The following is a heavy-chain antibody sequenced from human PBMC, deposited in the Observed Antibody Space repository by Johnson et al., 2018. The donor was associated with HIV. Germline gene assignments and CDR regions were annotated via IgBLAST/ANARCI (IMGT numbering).Heavy chain of an antibody. J-gene: IGHJ3*02. CDR3: ARVNGDHGAFDI. V-gene: IGHV3-30-3*01. CDR1: GFTFSDSV. Sequence: QVQLVESGGGLVQPGTSLRLSCVVCGFTFSDSVLHWVRQAPGRGLEWVSGISVDGRSQYYPDSLRGRFTISRDNSDNTLYLQMNSLRAEDTALYYCARVNGDHGAFDIWGQGTMVTVSS. CDR2: ISVDGRSQ. D-gene: IGHD4-17*01.